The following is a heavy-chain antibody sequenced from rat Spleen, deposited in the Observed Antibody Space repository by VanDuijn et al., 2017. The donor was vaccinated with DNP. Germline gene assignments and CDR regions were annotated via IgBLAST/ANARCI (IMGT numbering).Heavy chain of an antibody. Sequence: EVQLQESGPGLVKPSQSLSLTCSVIGYSITSSYRWNWIRKFPGNKLEWMGSVNSAGTTNYNPSLKSRISITRDTSKNQLFLQVNSVTTEDTATYYCARWPGYNPPYAMDAWGQGTSVTVSS. D-gene: IGHD1-4*01. CDR2: VNSAGTT. CDR3: ARWPGYNPPYAMDA. J-gene: IGHJ4*01. CDR1: GYSITSSYR. V-gene: IGHV3-3*01.